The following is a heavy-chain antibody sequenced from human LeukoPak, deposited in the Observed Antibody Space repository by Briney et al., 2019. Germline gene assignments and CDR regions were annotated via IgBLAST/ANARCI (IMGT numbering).Heavy chain of an antibody. CDR1: GGSISSYY. D-gene: IGHD2-21*01. V-gene: IGHV4-59*08. CDR3: ARSVAYCGGDCYQELDY. Sequence: SETLSLTCTVSGGSISSYYWSWIRQPPGKGLEWIGYIYYSGSTNYNPSLKSRVTISVDTSKNQFSLKLSSVTAADTAVYYCARSVAYCGGDCYQELDYWGQGTLVTVSS. J-gene: IGHJ4*02. CDR2: IYYSGST.